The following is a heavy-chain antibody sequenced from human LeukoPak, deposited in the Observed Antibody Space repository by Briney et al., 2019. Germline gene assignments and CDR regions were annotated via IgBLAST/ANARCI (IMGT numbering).Heavy chain of an antibody. D-gene: IGHD1-26*01. CDR2: ISNNGGYT. Sequence: GGSLRLSCAASGFTFSSSAMSWVRQAPGKGLEWVSAISNNGGYTYYADSVQGRFTISRDNSKSTLCLQMNSLRAEDTAVYYCAMHSGSSRWHQFDYWGQGTLVTVSS. CDR3: AMHSGSSRWHQFDY. CDR1: GFTFSSSA. V-gene: IGHV3-23*01. J-gene: IGHJ4*02.